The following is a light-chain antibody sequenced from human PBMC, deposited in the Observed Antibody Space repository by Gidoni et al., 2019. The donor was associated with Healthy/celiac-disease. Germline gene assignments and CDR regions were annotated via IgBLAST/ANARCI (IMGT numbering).Light chain of an antibody. J-gene: IGKJ2*01. CDR1: QSILHSNGYNY. CDR2: LGS. CDR3: MQSLQTPYT. V-gene: IGKV2-28*01. Sequence: DIVMTQSPLSLPVTPGEPASISCRSIQSILHSNGYNYLDWYLQKPGQSPQLLIYLGSNRASGVPDRFSGSVSGTDFTLKISRVEAEDFGVYYCMQSLQTPYTFGQVTKLEIK.